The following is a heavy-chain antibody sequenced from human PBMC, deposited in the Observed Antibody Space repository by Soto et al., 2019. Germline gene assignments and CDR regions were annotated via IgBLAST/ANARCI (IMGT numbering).Heavy chain of an antibody. Sequence: EVQLVESGGGLVQPGGSLRLSCAASGFTFSSYSMNWVRQAPGKGLEWVSYISSSSSTIYYADSVKGRFTISRDNAKTSLYLQMNSLRAEDTAVYYCARNGYYDFWSGYYTFGYYYYMDVWGKGTTVTVSS. D-gene: IGHD3-3*01. CDR1: GFTFSSYS. CDR3: ARNGYYDFWSGYYTFGYYYYMDV. J-gene: IGHJ6*03. CDR2: ISSSSSTI. V-gene: IGHV3-48*01.